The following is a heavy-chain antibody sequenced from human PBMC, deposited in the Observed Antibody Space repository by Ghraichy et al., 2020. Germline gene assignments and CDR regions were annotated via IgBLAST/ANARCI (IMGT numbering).Heavy chain of an antibody. J-gene: IGHJ5*02. CDR2: ISYDGSNK. CDR3: ARDRYPYGDNIPWFDP. CDR1: GFTFSSYA. V-gene: IGHV3-30*04. D-gene: IGHD4-17*01. Sequence: GGSLRLSCAASGFTFSSYAMHWVRQAPGKGLEWVAVISYDGSNKYYADSVKGRFTISRDNSKNTLYLQMNSLRAEDTAVYYCARDRYPYGDNIPWFDPWGQGTLVTVSS.